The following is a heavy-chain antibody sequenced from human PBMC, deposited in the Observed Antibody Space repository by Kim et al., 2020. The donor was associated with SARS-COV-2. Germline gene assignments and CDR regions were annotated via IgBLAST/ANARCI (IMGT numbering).Heavy chain of an antibody. Sequence: AQKCQGRVTMTEDTSTDTAYMELSSLRSEDTAVYYCATLIVVAAGPYFDYWGQGTLVTVSS. D-gene: IGHD6-6*01. V-gene: IGHV1-24*01. CDR3: ATLIVVAAGPYFDY. J-gene: IGHJ4*02.